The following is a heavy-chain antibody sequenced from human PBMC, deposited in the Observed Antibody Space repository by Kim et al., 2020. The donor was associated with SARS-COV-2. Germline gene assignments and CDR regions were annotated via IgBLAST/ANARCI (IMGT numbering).Heavy chain of an antibody. CDR2: ISTNTGAT. CDR3: PSVLDGYSRPYYY. D-gene: IGHD4-17*01. V-gene: IGHV1-18*04. CDR1: GYTFTTYG. Sequence: ASVKVSCKASGYTFTTYGITWVRQAPGLELEWMGRISTNTGATKYAQHLRCRVTMTTDTSTNTAYLELCRLTSDDTAVYYCPSVLDGYSRPYYY. J-gene: IGHJ6*01.